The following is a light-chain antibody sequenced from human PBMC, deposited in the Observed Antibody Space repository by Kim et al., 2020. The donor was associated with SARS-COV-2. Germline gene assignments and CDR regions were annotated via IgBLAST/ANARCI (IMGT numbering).Light chain of an antibody. V-gene: IGKV3-20*01. CDR2: GAS. Sequence: WPGTRAPLSWRASQNVGSNYLAWYQQKPSQTPRLLIYGASSRATGIPHRFNGSGSGTDFTLTISRLEPGDFAVYYCQQYGNSPWTFGQGTKVDIK. CDR1: QNVGSNY. CDR3: QQYGNSPWT. J-gene: IGKJ1*01.